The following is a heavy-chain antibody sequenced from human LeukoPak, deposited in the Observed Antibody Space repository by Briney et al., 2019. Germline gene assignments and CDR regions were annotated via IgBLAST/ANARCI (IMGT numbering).Heavy chain of an antibody. CDR3: ARLAYSSGWSFFWFDP. Sequence: SETLSLTCAVYGGSFSGYYWSWIRQPPGKGLEWIGEINHSGSTNYNPSLKSRVTISVDTSKNQISLKLSSVTAADTAVHYCARLAYSSGWSFFWFDPWGQGTLVTVSS. D-gene: IGHD6-13*01. CDR1: GGSFSGYY. CDR2: INHSGST. V-gene: IGHV4-34*01. J-gene: IGHJ5*02.